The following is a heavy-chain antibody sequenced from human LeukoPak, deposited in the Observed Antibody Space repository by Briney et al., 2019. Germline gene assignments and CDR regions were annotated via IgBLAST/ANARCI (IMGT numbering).Heavy chain of an antibody. D-gene: IGHD6-6*01. J-gene: IGHJ6*03. CDR1: GGSISSSPYY. CDR2: IYYSGST. Sequence: SETLSLTCTVSGGSISSSPYYWGWIRQPPGKGLEWIGTIYYSGSTYYNPSVKSRVTISVDTSKNRFSLKLSSMTAADTAVYYCARTVRPGVNYYYYYMDVWGRGTTVTVSS. CDR3: ARTVRPGVNYYYYYMDV. V-gene: IGHV4-39*07.